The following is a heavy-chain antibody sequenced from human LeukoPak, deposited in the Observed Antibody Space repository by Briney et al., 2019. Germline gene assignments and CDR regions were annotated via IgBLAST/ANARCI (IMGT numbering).Heavy chain of an antibody. Sequence: GGSLRLSCAASGFTFSSYSMNWVRQAPGKGLEWVSSISSSSSYIYYADSVKGRFTISRDNAKNSLYLQMNSLRAEDTAVYYCASRGAFDWLFPRDYWGQGTLVTVSS. J-gene: IGHJ4*02. D-gene: IGHD3-9*01. CDR2: ISSSSSYI. CDR3: ASRGAFDWLFPRDY. CDR1: GFTFSSYS. V-gene: IGHV3-21*01.